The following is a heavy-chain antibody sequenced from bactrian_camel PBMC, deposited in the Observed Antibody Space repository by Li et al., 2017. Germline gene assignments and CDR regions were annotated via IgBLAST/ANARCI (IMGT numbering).Heavy chain of an antibody. J-gene: IGHJ6*01. CDR2: VYLYGGKT. CDR1: NYLYS. D-gene: IGHD7*01. Sequence: HVQLVESGGGSVQAGGSLRLSCAASNYLYSVAWFRQAPGKEREAVATVYLYGGKTYYSESVKGRFTISHENAQHISYRQMDSLNPEDTGVYFCAAGFLLPGVAARLTAAHVGSWGQGTQVTVS. CDR3: AAGFLLPGVAARLTAAHVGS. V-gene: IGHV3-2*01.